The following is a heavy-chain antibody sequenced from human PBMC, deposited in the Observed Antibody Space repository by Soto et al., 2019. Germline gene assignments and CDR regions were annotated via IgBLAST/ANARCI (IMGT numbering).Heavy chain of an antibody. CDR3: ARVDLGGYYYGMDV. CDR1: GGSISSGGYY. V-gene: IGHV4-31*03. J-gene: IGHJ6*02. CDR2: ICYSGGT. D-gene: IGHD2-15*01. Sequence: LSLTCTVSGGSISSGGYYWSWIRQHPGKGLEWIGYICYSGGTYYNPSLKSRVTISVDTSKNQFSLKLSSVTAADTAVYYCARVDLGGYYYGMDVWGQGTTVTVSS.